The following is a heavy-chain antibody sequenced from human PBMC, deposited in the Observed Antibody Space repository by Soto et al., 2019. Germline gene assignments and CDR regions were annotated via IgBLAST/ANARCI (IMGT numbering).Heavy chain of an antibody. CDR3: ASTGVVAILPDIY. D-gene: IGHD2-21*01. CDR1: GFSFSLYT. Sequence: EVQLVQSGGGLVKPGGSLRLSCAASGFSFSLYTMNWVRQAPGKGLEWVASIDSGSSTIHYAESLKGRFTISRDNAKKSLYLQMNSLRAEDTAVYYFASTGVVAILPDIYWRQGTLVTVSS. J-gene: IGHJ4*02. CDR2: IDSGSSTI. V-gene: IGHV3-21*02.